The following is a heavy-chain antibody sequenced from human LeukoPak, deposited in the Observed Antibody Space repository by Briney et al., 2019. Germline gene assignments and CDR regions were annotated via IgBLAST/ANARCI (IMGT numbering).Heavy chain of an antibody. V-gene: IGHV4-4*07. Sequence: SETLSLTCTVSGGPISHYCWSCIRQPAGKGLEWIGRICNSGSTNFNPSLESRVTLSLDTSKNQFSLTLTPVNAAGPARYYCAEGGQGLRVWGQGTLVTVSS. D-gene: IGHD6-19*01. CDR3: AEGGQGLRV. CDR1: GGPISHYC. CDR2: ICNSGST. J-gene: IGHJ4*02.